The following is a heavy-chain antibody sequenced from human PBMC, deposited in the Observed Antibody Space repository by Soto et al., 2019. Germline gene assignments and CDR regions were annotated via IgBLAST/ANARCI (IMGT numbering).Heavy chain of an antibody. V-gene: IGHV3-48*02. CDR3: VRESASYSSSSGSYWYFDL. CDR2: ISSGSATI. CDR1: GFTFSTYS. Sequence: EVQLVESGGGLVRPGGSLRLSCAASGFTFSTYSMNWVRQAPGQGLEWVSYISSGSATIYYADSVKGRFTISRDNAENSLYLQINSLTDEDTAVYYCVRESASYSSSSGSYWYFDLWGRGTVIAVSS. J-gene: IGHJ2*01. D-gene: IGHD6-6*01.